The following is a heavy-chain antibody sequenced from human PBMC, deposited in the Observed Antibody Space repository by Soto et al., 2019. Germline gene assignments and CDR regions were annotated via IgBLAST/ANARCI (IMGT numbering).Heavy chain of an antibody. CDR3: ARDESSGYLAPYYFDY. CDR2: ISAYNGNT. CDR1: GYTFTSYG. Sequence: ASVKFSCKASGYTFTSYGISWVRQAPGQGLEWMGWISAYNGNTNYAQKLQGRVTMTTDTSTSTAYMELRSLRSDDTAVYYCARDESSGYLAPYYFDYWGQGTLVTVSS. J-gene: IGHJ4*02. D-gene: IGHD3-22*01. V-gene: IGHV1-18*01.